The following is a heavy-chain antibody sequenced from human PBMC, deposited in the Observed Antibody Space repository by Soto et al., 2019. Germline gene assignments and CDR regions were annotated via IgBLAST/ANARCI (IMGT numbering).Heavy chain of an antibody. CDR3: SRDYYGPGPD. V-gene: IGHV3-7*04. J-gene: IGHJ4*02. Sequence: EVQLVESGGGLVQPGGSLRLSCVASGLTLSRYWMSWVRQAPGKGLEWVANIKEDGGKTYYVDSVKGRFTISRDNAKHSLYLQMNSLRVEDTALYYCSRDYYGPGPDWGQGTLVIVPS. D-gene: IGHD3-22*01. CDR2: IKEDGGKT. CDR1: GLTLSRYW.